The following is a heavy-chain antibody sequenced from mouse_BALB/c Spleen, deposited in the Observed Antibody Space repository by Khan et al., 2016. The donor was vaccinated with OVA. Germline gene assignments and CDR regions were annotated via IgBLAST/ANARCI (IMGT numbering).Heavy chain of an antibody. J-gene: IGHJ3*01. CDR2: ISYSGST. CDR3: ARWFTY. V-gene: IGHV3-2*02. Sequence: EVQLQESGPGLVKPSQSLSLTCTVTGYSITSDYAWSWIRQFPGNKLEWMGYISYSGSTTYNPSLKSRISITRDTSKNQFFLQLNSVTTEDTATYYCARWFTYWGQVTLVTVSA. CDR1: GYSITSDYA.